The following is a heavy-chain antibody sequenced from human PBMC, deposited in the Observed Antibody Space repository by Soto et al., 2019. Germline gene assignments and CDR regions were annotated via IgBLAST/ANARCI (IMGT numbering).Heavy chain of an antibody. Sequence: EVQLVESGGGLVQPGGSLRLSCAASGFSFSDHYMDWVRQAPGKGLEWVGRTRNKAYSYTTLYAASVKGRFTVSRDNSKNALYLQMNSLKTEDTAIYYCARAVYDGDWTSFDYWGQGALVTVSS. J-gene: IGHJ4*02. CDR3: ARAVYDGDWTSFDY. V-gene: IGHV3-72*01. CDR1: GFSFSDHY. D-gene: IGHD4-17*01. CDR2: TRNKAYSYTT.